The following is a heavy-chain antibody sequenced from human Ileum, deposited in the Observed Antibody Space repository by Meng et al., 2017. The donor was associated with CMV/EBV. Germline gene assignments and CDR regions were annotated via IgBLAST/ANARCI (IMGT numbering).Heavy chain of an antibody. D-gene: IGHD1-26*01. CDR1: GFAFDKAW. Sequence: GGSLRLSCEGSGFAFDKAWMSWVRQAPGKGPEWVANIKEDGSDKYYMDSVKGRFTISKDNSDNRLHLQMNSLRVEDTALYYCTKGAWVDYLGQGTLVTVSS. V-gene: IGHV3-7*03. J-gene: IGHJ4*02. CDR2: IKEDGSDK. CDR3: TKGAWVDY.